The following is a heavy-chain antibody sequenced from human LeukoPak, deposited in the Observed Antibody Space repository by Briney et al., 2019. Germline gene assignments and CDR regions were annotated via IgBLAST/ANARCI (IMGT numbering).Heavy chain of an antibody. D-gene: IGHD4-17*01. V-gene: IGHV3-23*01. CDR3: AKRFMDGNYGLGWGYYYYYGMDV. J-gene: IGHJ6*02. CDR2: FSGRGGRT. CDR1: GFTFSSYG. Sequence: GGSLRLSCAASGFTFSSYGMSWVRQAPGKGLEWVSTFSGRGGRTDYADSVKGRFTISRDNSQNRLYLQMNSLRAEDTAVYYCAKRFMDGNYGLGWGYYYYYGMDVWGQGTTVTVSS.